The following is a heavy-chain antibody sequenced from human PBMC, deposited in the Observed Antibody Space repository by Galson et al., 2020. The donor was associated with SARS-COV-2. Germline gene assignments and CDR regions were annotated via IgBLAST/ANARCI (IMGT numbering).Heavy chain of an antibody. D-gene: IGHD3-3*01. V-gene: IGHV4-61*02. CDR3: ARGEFLEFYCYGMDV. J-gene: IGHJ6*02. Sequence: SETLSLTCTVSGASIRSGRYHWSWIRQPAGKGLESIGRIYTSGNTNYNPSLKSRVTISLDTSKNQFSLRLRSVTAADTAVYYCARGEFLEFYCYGMDVWGQGPTVTVSS. CDR2: IYTSGNT. CDR1: GASIRSGRYH.